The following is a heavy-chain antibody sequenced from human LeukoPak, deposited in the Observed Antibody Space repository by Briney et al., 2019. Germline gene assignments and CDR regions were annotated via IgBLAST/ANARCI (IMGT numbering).Heavy chain of an antibody. V-gene: IGHV3-48*02. D-gene: IGHD6-13*01. Sequence: PGGSLRLSCAASGFTFSSYSMNWVRQAPGKGLEWVSYISSSISTTDYTDSVRGRFTISRDNAENSLYLQMNSLRDEDTAVYYCARSSSFDYWGQGTLVTVSS. J-gene: IGHJ4*02. CDR1: GFTFSSYS. CDR3: ARSSSFDY. CDR2: ISSSISTT.